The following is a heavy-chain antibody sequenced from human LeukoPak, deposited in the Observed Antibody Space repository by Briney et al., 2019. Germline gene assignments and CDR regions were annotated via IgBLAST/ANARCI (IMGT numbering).Heavy chain of an antibody. CDR2: LNPTYDIP. D-gene: IGHD3-9*01. J-gene: IGHJ3*02. CDR1: GYTFSNYC. CDR3: AKDPRNILTGDYDDFDI. V-gene: IGHV1-46*01. Sequence: ASVKVSCKASGYTFSNYCMHWVRQAPGQGLEWMGILNPTYDIPIYAQKFEGRVTMTRDMSTGTVYMELSSLTSDDTAVYFCAKDPRNILTGDYDDFDIWGQGTMVIVSS.